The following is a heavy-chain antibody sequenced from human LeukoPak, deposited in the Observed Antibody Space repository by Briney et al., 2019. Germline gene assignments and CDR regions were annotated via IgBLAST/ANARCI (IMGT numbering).Heavy chain of an antibody. CDR2: ISAYNGDT. J-gene: IGHJ5*01. V-gene: IGHV1-18*04. CDR3: ARGDPGTTANWFDS. D-gene: IGHD1-1*01. CDR1: GYFFTSYS. Sequence: ASVKVSCKTSGYFFTSYSINWVRQAPGQGLEWMGWISAYNGDTNYAQKFQGRVTMTTDTSTSTAYMELRSLIFDDTALYFCARGDPGTTANWFDSWGQGTLVTVPS.